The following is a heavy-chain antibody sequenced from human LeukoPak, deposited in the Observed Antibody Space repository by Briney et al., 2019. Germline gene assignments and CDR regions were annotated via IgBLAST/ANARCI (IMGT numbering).Heavy chain of an antibody. D-gene: IGHD2-2*01. V-gene: IGHV3-21*06. CDR3: ARAGTCSSTSCDGGIEY. CDR2: ISTTSTYI. CDR1: GFPFGSYN. Sequence: NPGGSLRLSCAASGFPFGSYNLKWFRQAPGKGLEWVSYISTTSTYIYYADSVKGRFTVSRDNSKNLLYLQMDSLRVEDTAVYYCARAGTCSSTSCDGGIEYWGQGTLVTVSS. J-gene: IGHJ4*02.